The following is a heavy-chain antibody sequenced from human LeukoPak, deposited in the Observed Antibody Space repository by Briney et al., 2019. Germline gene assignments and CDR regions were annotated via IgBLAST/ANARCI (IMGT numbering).Heavy chain of an antibody. CDR2: ISGSGGST. Sequence: GGSLRLSCAASGFTFSSYAMSWVRQAPGKGLEWVSAISGSGGSTYYADSVKGRFTISRDNSKNTLYLQMNSLRVEDTAVYYCAKVRYYDSSGFHYFDYWGQGTLVTVSS. V-gene: IGHV3-23*01. CDR1: GFTFSSYA. D-gene: IGHD3-22*01. CDR3: AKVRYYDSSGFHYFDY. J-gene: IGHJ4*02.